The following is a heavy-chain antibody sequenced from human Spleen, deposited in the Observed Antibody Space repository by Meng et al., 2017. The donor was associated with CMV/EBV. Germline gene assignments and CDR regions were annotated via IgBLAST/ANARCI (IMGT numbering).Heavy chain of an antibody. Sequence: LSCAASGFTFSRYGMHWVRQAPGKGLEWVAVVLFDGSNKYYVDSVKGRFTISRDNSKNTLYLLMNSLRTEDTAVYYCVVATAETKIYWGQGTLVTVSS. D-gene: IGHD2-21*02. CDR1: GFTFSRYG. CDR2: VLFDGSNK. V-gene: IGHV3-30*03. J-gene: IGHJ4*02. CDR3: VVATAETKIY.